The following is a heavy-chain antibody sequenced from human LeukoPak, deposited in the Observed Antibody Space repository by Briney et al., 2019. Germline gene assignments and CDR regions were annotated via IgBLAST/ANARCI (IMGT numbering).Heavy chain of an antibody. CDR3: AKGSYYDSSGSFYFDY. CDR1: GFTFSDYY. V-gene: IGHV3-11*01. D-gene: IGHD3-22*01. CDR2: ISSSGSTI. J-gene: IGHJ4*02. Sequence: GGSLRLSCAASGFTFSDYYMSWIRQAPGKGLEWVSYISSSGSTIYYADSVKGRFTISRDNSKNTLYVQVKSLGTEDTAAYYCAKGSYYDSSGSFYFDYWGQGTLVTVSS.